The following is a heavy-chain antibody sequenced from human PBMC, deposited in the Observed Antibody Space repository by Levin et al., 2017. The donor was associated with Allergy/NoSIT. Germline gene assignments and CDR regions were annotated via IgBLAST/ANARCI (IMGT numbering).Heavy chain of an antibody. CDR3: ASPGYSYGDDAFDI. Sequence: GSLRLSCTVSGGSISSYYWSWIRQPPGKGLEWIGYIYYSGSTNYNPSLKSRVTISVDTSKNQFSLKLSSVTAADTAVYYCASPGYSYGDDAFDIWGQGTMVTVSS. D-gene: IGHD5-18*01. CDR1: GGSISSYY. J-gene: IGHJ3*02. CDR2: IYYSGST. V-gene: IGHV4-59*01.